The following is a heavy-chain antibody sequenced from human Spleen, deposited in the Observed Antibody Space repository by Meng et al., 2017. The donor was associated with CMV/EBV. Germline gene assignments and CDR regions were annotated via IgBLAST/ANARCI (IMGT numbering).Heavy chain of an antibody. Sequence: SETLSLTCTVSGGSISSHYWSWIRQPPGKGLEWIGYIYYSGSTNYNPSLKSRVTISVDTSTNRFSLKLSSVTAADTALYYCARDWYYDPLGLWGQGTMVTVSS. CDR3: ARDWYYDPLGL. J-gene: IGHJ3*01. CDR2: IYYSGST. V-gene: IGHV4-59*11. CDR1: GGSISSHY. D-gene: IGHD3-3*01.